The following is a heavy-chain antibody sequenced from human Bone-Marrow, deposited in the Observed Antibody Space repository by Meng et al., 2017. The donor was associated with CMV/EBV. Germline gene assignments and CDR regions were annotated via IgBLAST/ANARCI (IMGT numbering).Heavy chain of an antibody. CDR2: IYYSGST. Sequence: ESLKISCTVSGGSVSSGSYYWSWIRQPPGKGLEWIGYIYYSGSTNYNPSLKSRVTISVDTSKNQFSLKLSSVTAADTAVYYCSRDRNEIGWRASYYYVWTSGAKGPRSPSP. D-gene: IGHD3-3*01. CDR3: SRDRNEIGWRASYYYVWTS. V-gene: IGHV4-61*01. CDR1: GGSVSSGSYY. J-gene: IGHJ6*02.